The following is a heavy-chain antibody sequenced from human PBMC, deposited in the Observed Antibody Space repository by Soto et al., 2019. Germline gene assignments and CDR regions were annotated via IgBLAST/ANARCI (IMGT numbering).Heavy chain of an antibody. CDR3: ARSYVWGSYRHNNWFDP. Sequence: GGSLRLSCAASGFTFSSYAMHWVRQAPGKGLEWVAVISYDGSNKYYADSVKGRFTISRDNSKNTLYLQMNSLRAEDTAVYYCARSYVWGSYRHNNWFDPWGQGTLVTVSS. V-gene: IGHV3-30-3*01. CDR2: ISYDGSNK. D-gene: IGHD3-16*02. J-gene: IGHJ5*02. CDR1: GFTFSSYA.